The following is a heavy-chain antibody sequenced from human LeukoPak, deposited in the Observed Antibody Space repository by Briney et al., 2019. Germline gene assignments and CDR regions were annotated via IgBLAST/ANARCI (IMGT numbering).Heavy chain of an antibody. Sequence: ASVQVSCKASGYTFTDYYIHWVRHAPGKGLELMGWTNPKTGATNPAQKFQGRVTMTRDTSMHTAYLELSGLRSDDTALYYWARAKERRRLLGNGFDSWGQGTLVTVSS. J-gene: IGHJ5*01. V-gene: IGHV1-2*02. CDR2: TNPKTGAT. D-gene: IGHD7-27*01. CDR1: GYTFTDYY. CDR3: ARAKERRRLLGNGFDS.